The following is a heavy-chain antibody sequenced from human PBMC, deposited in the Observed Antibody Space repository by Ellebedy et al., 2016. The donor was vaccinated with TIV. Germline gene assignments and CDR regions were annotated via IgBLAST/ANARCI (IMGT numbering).Heavy chain of an antibody. J-gene: IGHJ6*02. CDR1: DGSISSSSYY. V-gene: IGHV4-39*07. Sequence: MPSETLSLTCTVSDGSISSSSYYWGWIRQPPGKGLEWIGSIYYSGSTYYNPSLKSRVTISVDTSKNQFSLKLSSVTAADTAVYYCARDSVGAPMDVWGPGTTVTVSS. CDR2: IYYSGST. CDR3: ARDSVGAPMDV.